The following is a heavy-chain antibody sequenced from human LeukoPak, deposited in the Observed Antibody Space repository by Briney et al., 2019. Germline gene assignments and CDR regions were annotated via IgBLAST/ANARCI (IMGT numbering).Heavy chain of an antibody. CDR3: ARALTGSIVGATDGDY. Sequence: GASVKVSCKASGYTFSSYAISWVRQAPGQGLEWMGGIIPIFGTANYAQKFQGRVTITADKSTSTAYMELSSLRSEDTAVYYCARALTGSIVGATDGDYWGQGTLVTVSS. CDR2: IIPIFGTA. CDR1: GYTFSSYA. V-gene: IGHV1-69*06. D-gene: IGHD1-26*01. J-gene: IGHJ4*02.